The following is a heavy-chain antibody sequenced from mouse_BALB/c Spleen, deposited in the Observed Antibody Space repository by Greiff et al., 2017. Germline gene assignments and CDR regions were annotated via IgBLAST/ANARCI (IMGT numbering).Heavy chain of an antibody. CDR2: ISYDGSN. V-gene: IGHV3-6*02. CDR1: GYSITSGYY. J-gene: IGHJ3*01. CDR3: ASRGAYRYDGPPWFAY. D-gene: IGHD2-14*01. Sequence: EVKLQESGPGLVKPSQSLSLTCSVTGYSITSGYYWNWIRQFPGNKLEWMGYISYDGSNNYNPSLKNRISITRDTSKNQFFLKLNSVTTEDTATYYCASRGAYRYDGPPWFAYWGQGTLVTVSA.